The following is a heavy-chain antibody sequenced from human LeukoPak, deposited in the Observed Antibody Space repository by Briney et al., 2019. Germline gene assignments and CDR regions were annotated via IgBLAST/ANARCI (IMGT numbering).Heavy chain of an antibody. D-gene: IGHD3-22*01. CDR1: GGSISSGGYY. V-gene: IGHV4-31*03. CDR3: ARAPPTYYYDSSGYSPFEY. CDR2: IYYSGST. J-gene: IGHJ4*02. Sequence: SQTLSLTCTVSGGSISSGGYYWSWIRQHPGKGLEWIGYIYYSGSTYYNPSLKSRVTISVDTSKNQFSLKLSSVTAADTAVYYCARAPPTYYYDSSGYSPFEYWGQGTLVTVSS.